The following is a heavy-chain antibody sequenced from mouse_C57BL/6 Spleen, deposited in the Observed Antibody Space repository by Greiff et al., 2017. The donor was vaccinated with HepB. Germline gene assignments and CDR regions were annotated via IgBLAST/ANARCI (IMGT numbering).Heavy chain of an antibody. V-gene: IGHV1-72*01. D-gene: IGHD2-4*01. CDR2: IDPNSGGT. J-gene: IGHJ4*01. Sequence: VQLQQPGAELVKPGASVKLSCKASGYTFTSYWMHWVKQRPGRGLEWIGRIDPNSGGTKYNEKFKSKATLTVDKPSSTAYMQLSSLTSEDSAVYYCASAITTGYYYAMDYWGQGTSVTVSS. CDR3: ASAITTGYYYAMDY. CDR1: GYTFTSYW.